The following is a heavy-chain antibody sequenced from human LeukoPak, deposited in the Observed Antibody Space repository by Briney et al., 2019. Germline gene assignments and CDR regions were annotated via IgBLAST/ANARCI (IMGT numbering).Heavy chain of an antibody. Sequence: GGSLRLSCAASGFTFSSYAMSWVRQAPGKGLEWVSAISGSGGSTYYADSVKGRFTISRDNSKNTLYLQMNSLRAEDTAVHYCAREPANYYYDSSGYLDAFDIWGQGTMVTVSS. J-gene: IGHJ3*02. CDR1: GFTFSSYA. D-gene: IGHD3-22*01. CDR2: ISGSGGST. V-gene: IGHV3-23*01. CDR3: AREPANYYYDSSGYLDAFDI.